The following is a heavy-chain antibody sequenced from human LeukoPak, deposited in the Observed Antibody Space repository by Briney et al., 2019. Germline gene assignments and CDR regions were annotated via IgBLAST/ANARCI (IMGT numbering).Heavy chain of an antibody. CDR2: MYYTGST. CDR3: ARRRDSGDYTFDS. Sequence: SETLSLTCTGSGVSISSHYLTWIRQPPGKGLEWIAYMYYTGSTDYNPSLKSRVTISIDMSKNQLSLELNSVTAADTAVYYCARRRDSGDYTFDSWGQGTLVTVSS. J-gene: IGHJ4*02. V-gene: IGHV4-59*08. CDR1: GVSISSHY. D-gene: IGHD4-17*01.